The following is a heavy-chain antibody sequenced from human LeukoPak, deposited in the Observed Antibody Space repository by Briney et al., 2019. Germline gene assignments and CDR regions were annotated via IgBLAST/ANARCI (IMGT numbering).Heavy chain of an antibody. CDR1: GGSISSGGYY. D-gene: IGHD6-13*01. J-gene: IGHJ4*02. V-gene: IGHV4-31*03. Sequence: SETLSLTCTVSGGSISSGGYYGSWIRRPPGKGLEWIGYIYYSGSTYYNPSLKSRVTISVDTSKNQFSLKLSSVTAADTAVYYCARAEQQLVYSLDYWGQGTLVTVSS. CDR3: ARAEQQLVYSLDY. CDR2: IYYSGST.